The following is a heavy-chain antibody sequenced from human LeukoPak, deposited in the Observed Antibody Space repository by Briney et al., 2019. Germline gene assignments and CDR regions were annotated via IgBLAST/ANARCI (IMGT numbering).Heavy chain of an antibody. CDR2: IKSKSDGGTT. Sequence: GGSLRLSCVGSGVTFSNAWMSWIRQAPGKGLQWVGHIKSKSDGGTTEYAAPVKGRFTISRGDSKNTLYLQMNSLKSEDAALYYCTALGAASEYWGQGALVTVSS. D-gene: IGHD2-15*01. CDR3: TALGAASEY. CDR1: GVTFSNAW. J-gene: IGHJ4*02. V-gene: IGHV3-15*01.